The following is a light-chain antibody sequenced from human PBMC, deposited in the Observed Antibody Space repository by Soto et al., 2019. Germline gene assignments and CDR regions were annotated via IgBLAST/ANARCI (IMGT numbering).Light chain of an antibody. CDR3: QQYGSSSWT. J-gene: IGKJ1*01. V-gene: IGKV3-20*01. Sequence: EIVLTQSPGTLSLSPGERATLSCRARQSVSSSYLAWYQQKPGQAPRLLIYGTSSRATAIPDRFSGSGSGTDFNLTISRLEPEDFAVYYCQQYGSSSWTFGQGTKLESK. CDR2: GTS. CDR1: QSVSSSY.